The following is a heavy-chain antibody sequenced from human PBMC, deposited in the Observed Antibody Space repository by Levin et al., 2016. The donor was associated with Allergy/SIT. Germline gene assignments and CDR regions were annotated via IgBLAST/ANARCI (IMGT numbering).Heavy chain of an antibody. CDR3: AKHTASQLEESQPNYYYHYGLDV. J-gene: IGHJ6*02. D-gene: IGHD2-2*01. V-gene: IGHV3-23*01. Sequence: GGSLRLSCAVSGFTFSSFAMTWVRQAPGKGLEWVSFITGSGDNADYADSVKGRFTVSRDNSKKMLFLQMNSLRAEDTALYYCAKHTASQLEESQPNYYYHYGLDVWGQGTTVTVSS. CDR2: ITGSGDNA. CDR1: GFTFSSFA.